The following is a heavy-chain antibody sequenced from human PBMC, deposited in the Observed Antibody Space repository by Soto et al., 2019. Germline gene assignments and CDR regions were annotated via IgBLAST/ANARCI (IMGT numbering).Heavy chain of an antibody. CDR3: ARGPGTMAKIDY. D-gene: IGHD3-10*01. J-gene: IGHJ4*02. Sequence: SQTLSLTSPVSGGSISSGGYYWSWIRQHPGKGLEWIGYIYYSGSTYYNPSLKSRVTISVDTSKNQFSLKLSSVTAADTAVHYCARGPGTMAKIDYWGQGTLVTVSS. V-gene: IGHV4-31*03. CDR2: IYYSGST. CDR1: GGSISSGGYY.